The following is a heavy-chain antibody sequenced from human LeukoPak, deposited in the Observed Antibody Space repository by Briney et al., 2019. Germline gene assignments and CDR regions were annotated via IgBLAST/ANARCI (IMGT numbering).Heavy chain of an antibody. V-gene: IGHV3-21*01. Sequence: GGSLRLSCAASGFTFSSYAMSWVRQAPGKGLEWVSSISSSSSYIYYADSVKGRFTISRDNAKNSLYLQMNSLRAEDTAVYYCARDTAAAGPDFDYWGQGTLVTVSS. CDR2: ISSSSSYI. D-gene: IGHD6-13*01. J-gene: IGHJ4*02. CDR1: GFTFSSYA. CDR3: ARDTAAAGPDFDY.